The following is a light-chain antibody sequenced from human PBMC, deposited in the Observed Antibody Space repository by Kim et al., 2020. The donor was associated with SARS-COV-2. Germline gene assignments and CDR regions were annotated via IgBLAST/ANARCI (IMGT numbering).Light chain of an antibody. V-gene: IGLV2-8*01. CDR1: SSGVGAYNY. CDR3: SSYGGSHNFV. CDR2: EVS. Sequence: GHSVTISCTGTSSGVGAYNYVSWFRQSPGKAPKLIIYEVSKRPSGVPDRFSGSKSGNTASLTVSGLQAEDEADYHCSSYGGSHNFVFGGGTQLTVL. J-gene: IGLJ2*01.